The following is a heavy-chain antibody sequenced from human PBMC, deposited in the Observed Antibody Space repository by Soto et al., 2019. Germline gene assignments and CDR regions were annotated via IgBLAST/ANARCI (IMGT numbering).Heavy chain of an antibody. D-gene: IGHD3-10*01. CDR1: GGTFSPYT. J-gene: IGHJ4*02. CDR3: ARDWESTVSTWSFGAF. CDR2: IIPFLGVT. V-gene: IGHV1-69*08. Sequence: QVQLVQSGAEVKKPGSSVKVSCKASGGTFSPYTINWVRQAPGQGLEWTGRIIPFLGVTNYAQKFQARVTITADKSTTTAYMELSGLRFEDTAVYYCARDWESTVSTWSFGAFWGRGTLVTVSS.